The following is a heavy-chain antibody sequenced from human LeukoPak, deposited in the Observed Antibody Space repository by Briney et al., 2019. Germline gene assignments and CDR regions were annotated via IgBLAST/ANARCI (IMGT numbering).Heavy chain of an antibody. J-gene: IGHJ3*02. V-gene: IGHV4-30-4*01. CDR2: IYYSGST. D-gene: IGHD5-24*01. CDR3: ARVSRWLQLLDAFDT. CDR1: GGSISSGDYY. Sequence: PSQTLSLTCTVSGGSISSGDYYWSWIRQPPGKGLEWIGYIYYSGSTYYNPSLKSRVTISVDTSKNQFSLKLSSVTAADTAVYYCARVSRWLQLLDAFDTWGQGTMVTVSS.